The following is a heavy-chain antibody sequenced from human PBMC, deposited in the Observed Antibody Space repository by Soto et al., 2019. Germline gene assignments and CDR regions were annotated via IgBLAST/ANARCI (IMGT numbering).Heavy chain of an antibody. CDR3: ARDPWYYDYVWGSYRSYYFDY. Sequence: SVKVSCKSSGVTCTNYDISWLRQAPGQGLEWMGGIIPIFGTANCAQKFQGRVTITADESTSTAYMELSSLRSEDTAVYYCARDPWYYDYVWGSYRSYYFDYWGQGTPVTVSS. D-gene: IGHD3-16*02. CDR1: GVTCTNYD. CDR2: IIPIFGTA. V-gene: IGHV1-69*13. J-gene: IGHJ4*02.